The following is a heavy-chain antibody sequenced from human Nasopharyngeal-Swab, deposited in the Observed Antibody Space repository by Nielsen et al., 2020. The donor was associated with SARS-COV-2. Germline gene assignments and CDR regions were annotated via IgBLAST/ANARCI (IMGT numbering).Heavy chain of an antibody. CDR2: ISYDGSNK. J-gene: IGHJ6*02. CDR1: GFTFSSYG. CDR3: AREAQTGYSSGWRYYYYGMDV. Sequence: SLKISCAASGFTFSSYGMHWVRQAPGKGLEWVAVISYDGSNKNYADSVKGRFTISRDNSKNTLYLQMNSLRAEDTAVYYCAREAQTGYSSGWRYYYYGMDVWGQGTTVTVSS. D-gene: IGHD6-19*01. V-gene: IGHV3-30*03.